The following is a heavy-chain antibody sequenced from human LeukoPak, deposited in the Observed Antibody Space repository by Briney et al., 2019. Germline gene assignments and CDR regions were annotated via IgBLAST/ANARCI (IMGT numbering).Heavy chain of an antibody. CDR1: GFPLSTYR. Sequence: GGSLRLSCAASGFPLSTYRMNWVPQARGKGLEWVSYNSSSGRTIYYADSMKGRFSISRENAKNSLYLQMNSLRAEDTAVYYCAKDGGGYYPSYYYYMDVWGKGTTVTISS. D-gene: IGHD3-22*01. V-gene: IGHV3-48*01. J-gene: IGHJ6*03. CDR3: AKDGGGYYPSYYYYMDV. CDR2: NSSSGRTI.